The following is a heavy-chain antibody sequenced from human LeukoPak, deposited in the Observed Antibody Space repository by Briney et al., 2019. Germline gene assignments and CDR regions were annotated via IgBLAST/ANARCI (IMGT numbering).Heavy chain of an antibody. Sequence: GSLRLSCAASGYTFSSYWMSWVRQAPGKGPEWVANINQAGSQKYYVDSVKGRFTISRDNAKNSLYLQMNSLRAEDTAVYYCARVVVVPAAILDPWGQGTLVTVSS. CDR1: GYTFSSYW. CDR3: ARVVVVPAAILDP. D-gene: IGHD2-2*02. CDR2: INQAGSQK. V-gene: IGHV3-7*01. J-gene: IGHJ5*02.